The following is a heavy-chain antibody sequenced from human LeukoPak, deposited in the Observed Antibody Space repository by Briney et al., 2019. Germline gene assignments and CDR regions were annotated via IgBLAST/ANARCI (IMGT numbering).Heavy chain of an antibody. CDR3: AKVLKDYYDSSGYWPGPNFDY. D-gene: IGHD3-22*01. Sequence: PGGSLRLPCAASGFTFSSYAMSWVRQAPGKGLEWVSAISGSGGSTYYADSVKGRFTISRDNSKNTLYLQMNSLRAEDTAVYYCAKVLKDYYDSSGYWPGPNFDYWGQGTLVTVSS. J-gene: IGHJ4*02. CDR2: ISGSGGST. CDR1: GFTFSSYA. V-gene: IGHV3-23*01.